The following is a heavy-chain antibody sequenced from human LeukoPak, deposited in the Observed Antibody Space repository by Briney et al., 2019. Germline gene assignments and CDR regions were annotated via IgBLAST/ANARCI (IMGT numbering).Heavy chain of an antibody. Sequence: GESLQISCKASGYSFTDSCIGWVRQMPGKGLEWMAIIYPGDSDIKYSPSFQGQVSISADKSISTTFLQWSGLKASDTAMYFCARFRQSPCTGTNCYHYFDYWGQGTLVTVSS. CDR1: GYSFTDSC. V-gene: IGHV5-51*01. CDR3: ARFRQSPCTGTNCYHYFDY. CDR2: IYPGDSDI. J-gene: IGHJ4*02. D-gene: IGHD2-2*01.